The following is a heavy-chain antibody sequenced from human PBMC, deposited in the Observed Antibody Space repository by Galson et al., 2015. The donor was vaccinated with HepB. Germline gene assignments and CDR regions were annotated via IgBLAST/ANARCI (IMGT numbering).Heavy chain of an antibody. J-gene: IGHJ4*02. CDR1: GFTFSGYW. D-gene: IGHD4-23*01. V-gene: IGHV3-74*01. CDR3: TTEAVARDY. Sequence: SLRLSCAASGFTFSGYWMHWVRQAPGKGLVWVSRINSDGSSTSYADSVKGRFTISRDNATNTLYLQMNSLRAEDTAVYYCTTEAVARDYWGQGTLVTVSS. CDR2: INSDGSST.